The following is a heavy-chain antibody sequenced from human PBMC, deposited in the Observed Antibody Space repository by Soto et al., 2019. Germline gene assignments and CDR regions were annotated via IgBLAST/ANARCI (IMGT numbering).Heavy chain of an antibody. CDR2: IKQDGSEK. CDR1: GFTFSSYW. Sequence: PVGSLRLSCAASGFTFSSYWMSWVRQAPGKGLEWVANIKQDGSEKYYVDSVKGRFTISRDNAKNSLYLQMNSLRAEDTAVYYCARGSSITIFGVARPRGRYGMDVWGQGTTVTVSS. V-gene: IGHV3-7*04. J-gene: IGHJ6*02. CDR3: ARGSSITIFGVARPRGRYGMDV. D-gene: IGHD3-3*01.